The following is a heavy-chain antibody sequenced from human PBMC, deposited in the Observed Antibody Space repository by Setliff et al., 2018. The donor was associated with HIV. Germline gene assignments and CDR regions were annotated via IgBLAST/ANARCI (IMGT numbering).Heavy chain of an antibody. J-gene: IGHJ5*02. CDR3: AKADDGAAAGPAP. CDR1: GFTFRSFG. Sequence: PGESLTISCAASGFTFRSFGTHWVRQVPGKGLEWVAVIWYDGINKNYADSVRGRFTISRDNSRDTLYLEMSSLRVEDTALYYCAKADDGAAAGPAPWGQGTQVTVSS. V-gene: IGHV3-33*06. D-gene: IGHD6-13*01. CDR2: IWYDGINK.